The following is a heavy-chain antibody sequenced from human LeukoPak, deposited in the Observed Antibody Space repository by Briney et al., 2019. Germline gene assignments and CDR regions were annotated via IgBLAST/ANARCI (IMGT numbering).Heavy chain of an antibody. Sequence: GGSLRLSCAASGFTVSNEYMTWVRQAPGKGLEWLSVIYRDGSTYYADSVKGRLTISRDNSKNTVYLQMSSLRAEDTAVYYCAKIVVITGTDYFDYWGQGTLVTVSS. D-gene: IGHD3-22*01. V-gene: IGHV3-53*01. CDR1: GFTVSNEY. CDR2: IYRDGST. J-gene: IGHJ4*02. CDR3: AKIVVITGTDYFDY.